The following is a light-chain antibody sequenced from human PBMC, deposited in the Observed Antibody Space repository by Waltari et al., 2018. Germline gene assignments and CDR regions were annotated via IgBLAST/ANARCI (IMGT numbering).Light chain of an antibody. Sequence: TVMPQPPTTLSLPQGDRSTLPCRASQSISTNLAWYQQKPGQAPRLLIYGASHRATGVPARFSGSGAGTEFTLTISSLQSEDFAVYYCQQYNNWPPYIFGQGSQLEI. CDR1: QSISTN. CDR3: QQYNNWPPYI. J-gene: IGKJ2*01. V-gene: IGKV3D-15*01. CDR2: GAS.